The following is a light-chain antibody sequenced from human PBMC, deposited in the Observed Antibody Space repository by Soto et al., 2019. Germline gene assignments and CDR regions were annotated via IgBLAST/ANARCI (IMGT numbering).Light chain of an antibody. V-gene: IGLV2-23*01. CDR2: EGS. Sequence: QSALTQPASVSGSPGQSITISCTGTSSDVGSYNFVSWYQQHPGKAPKLMIYEGSERPSGVSNRFSGSKSGNTASLTISGLPAEDEAAYYCCSYAGSSTWVFGGGTKVTVL. CDR3: CSYAGSSTWV. J-gene: IGLJ3*02. CDR1: SSDVGSYNF.